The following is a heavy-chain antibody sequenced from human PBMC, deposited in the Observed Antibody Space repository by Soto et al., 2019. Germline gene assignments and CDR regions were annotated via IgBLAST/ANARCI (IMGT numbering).Heavy chain of an antibody. CDR2: IIPIFGTA. CDR1: GGTFSSYA. Sequence: QVQLVQSGAEVKKPGSSVKVSCKASGGTFSSYAISWVRQAPGQGLEWMGGIIPIFGTANYAQKFQGRVTITADESTSTDYMELSSLRSEDTDVYYCARGYCSGGSCYSSGFYYYGMDVWGQGTTVTVSS. CDR3: ARGYCSGGSCYSSGFYYYGMDV. J-gene: IGHJ6*02. D-gene: IGHD2-15*01. V-gene: IGHV1-69*01.